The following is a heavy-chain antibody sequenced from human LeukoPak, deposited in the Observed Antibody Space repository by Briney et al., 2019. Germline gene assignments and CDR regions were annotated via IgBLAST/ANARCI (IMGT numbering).Heavy chain of an antibody. CDR1: GFTFSTYA. Sequence: GGSLRLSCAASGFTFSTYAMSWVRQAPGKGLEWVSTISGRGDNTYYTDSVKGRFTISRDNSKNTLYLQMNSLRAEDTAVYYCAKESIVTSGADSFDYWGQGTLVTVSS. V-gene: IGHV3-23*01. J-gene: IGHJ4*02. D-gene: IGHD6-13*01. CDR3: AKESIVTSGADSFDY. CDR2: ISGRGDNT.